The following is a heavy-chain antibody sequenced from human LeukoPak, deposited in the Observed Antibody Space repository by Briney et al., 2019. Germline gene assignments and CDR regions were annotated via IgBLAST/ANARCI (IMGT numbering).Heavy chain of an antibody. V-gene: IGHV3-30-3*01. Sequence: PGGSLGLSCAATGFTFSNYAIHWGRQAPGKGLEWVAFISDDGSRQHYADSVKGRFTISRDNSKNTLNLQMNSLRAEDTAVYYCVKDRTGTYTLDYWGQGTLVTVSS. J-gene: IGHJ4*02. CDR2: ISDDGSRQ. CDR1: GFTFSNYA. CDR3: VKDRTGTYTLDY. D-gene: IGHD3-10*01.